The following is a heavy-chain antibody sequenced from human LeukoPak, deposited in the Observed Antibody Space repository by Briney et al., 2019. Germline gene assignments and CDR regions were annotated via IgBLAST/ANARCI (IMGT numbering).Heavy chain of an antibody. CDR1: EFTFSDYY. V-gene: IGHV3-11*05. CDR2: ISGSSSHT. D-gene: IGHD6-13*01. Sequence: GGSLRLSCAASEFTFSDYYMNWIRQAPGKGLEWLSYISGSSSHTNYADSVKGRFTISRDNAKNSLYLQMNSLRAEDSAVYYCARGGGYYFDYWGQGTLVTVSS. J-gene: IGHJ4*02. CDR3: ARGGGYYFDY.